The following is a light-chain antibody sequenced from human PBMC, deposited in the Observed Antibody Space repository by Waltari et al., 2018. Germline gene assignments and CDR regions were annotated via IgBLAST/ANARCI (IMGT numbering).Light chain of an antibody. Sequence: DIQLTQSPSRLSASVGDRVTITCRASPSADEWLAWYQQRPGKAPDLLIYKASALRDGVSSRFSGSGSGTEFSLTISSLQPGDAATYYCQQYNGYPITFGQGTKLEI. V-gene: IGKV1-5*01. CDR3: QQYNGYPIT. J-gene: IGKJ2*01. CDR2: KAS. CDR1: PSADEW.